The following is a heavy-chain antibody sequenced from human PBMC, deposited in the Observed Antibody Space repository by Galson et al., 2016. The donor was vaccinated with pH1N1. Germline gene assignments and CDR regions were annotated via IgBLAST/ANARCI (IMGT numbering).Heavy chain of an antibody. CDR1: ADTFNRCG. CDR2: INTRNGYT. Sequence: SVKVSCKASADTFNRCGITWVLQAPGQGLQWMGWINTRNGYTRISQKFQGRVTMTTDTTTRTVYMDLGSLKSDDTGVYYCARGRGDLAGYYYGLDVWGQGTTVTVSS. V-gene: IGHV1-18*01. CDR3: ARGRGDLAGYYYGLDV. J-gene: IGHJ6*02.